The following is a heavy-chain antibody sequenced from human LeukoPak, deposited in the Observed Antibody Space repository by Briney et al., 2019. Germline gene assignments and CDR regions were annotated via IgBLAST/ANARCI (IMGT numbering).Heavy chain of an antibody. J-gene: IGHJ5*02. CDR3: ATDHYYDSKLDP. CDR1: GGSNSSGTYY. V-gene: IGHV4-61*02. Sequence: PSQTLSLTCTVCGGSNSSGTYYWTWIRQPAGKGLEWIGRIYGNGNTNYNPSLKSRVTISVDTSKNQFSLKLSSVTAADTAMYYCATDHYYDSKLDPWGQGTLVTVSS. D-gene: IGHD3-22*01. CDR2: IYGNGNT.